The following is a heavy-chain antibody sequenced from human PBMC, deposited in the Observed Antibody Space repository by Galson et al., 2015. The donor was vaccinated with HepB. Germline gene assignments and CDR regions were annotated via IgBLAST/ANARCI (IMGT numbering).Heavy chain of an antibody. D-gene: IGHD3-3*01. V-gene: IGHV3-30-3*01. CDR1: GFTFSSQA. Sequence: LRLSCAASGFTFSSQAIHWVRQAPGKGLEWVAVISSAGSNKYYADSVKGRFTISRDNSKNTLYLQMNSLRPEDTAVYSCARESFGVVNLDYWGQGTLVTLSS. CDR3: ARESFGVVNLDY. J-gene: IGHJ4*02. CDR2: ISSAGSNK.